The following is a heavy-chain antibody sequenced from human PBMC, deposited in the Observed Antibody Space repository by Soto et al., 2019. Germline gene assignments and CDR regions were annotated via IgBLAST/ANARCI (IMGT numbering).Heavy chain of an antibody. CDR2: IWYDGSNK. D-gene: IGHD4-17*01. V-gene: IGHV3-33*01. CDR3: ARGYGDYYFDY. Sequence: PGGSLRLSCAASGFTFSSYGMHWVRQAPGKGLEWVAVIWYDGSNKYYADSVKGRFTISRDNSKNTLYLQMNSLRAEDTAVYYCARGYGDYYFDYWGQGTLVTVSS. J-gene: IGHJ4*02. CDR1: GFTFSSYG.